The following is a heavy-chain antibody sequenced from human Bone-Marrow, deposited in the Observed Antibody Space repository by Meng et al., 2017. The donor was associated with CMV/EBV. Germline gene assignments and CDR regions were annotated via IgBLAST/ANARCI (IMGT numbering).Heavy chain of an antibody. CDR3: ARVPTYLGTYDSSGYYPYYYYGMDV. V-gene: IGHV4-34*01. CDR1: GGSFSGYY. Sequence: SETLSLTCAVYGGSFSGYYWSWIRQPPGKGLEWIGEINHSGSTNYNPSLKSRVTISVDTSKNQFSLKLSSVTAADTAVYYCARVPTYLGTYDSSGYYPYYYYGMDVWGQGTTVTVSS. J-gene: IGHJ6*02. D-gene: IGHD3-22*01. CDR2: INHSGST.